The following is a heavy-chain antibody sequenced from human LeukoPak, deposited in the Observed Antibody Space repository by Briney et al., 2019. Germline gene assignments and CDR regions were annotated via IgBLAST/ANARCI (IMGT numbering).Heavy chain of an antibody. CDR3: ARFSGSSNFDY. CDR2: ISAYNGNT. Sequence: GASVKVSCKASGYTFTSYGISWVRQAPGQGLEWMGWISAYNGNTNYAQKLQGRVTMTRDTSISTIYMELSSLRSDDTAVYYCARFSGSSNFDYWGQGTLVTVSS. J-gene: IGHJ4*02. D-gene: IGHD1-26*01. V-gene: IGHV1-18*01. CDR1: GYTFTSYG.